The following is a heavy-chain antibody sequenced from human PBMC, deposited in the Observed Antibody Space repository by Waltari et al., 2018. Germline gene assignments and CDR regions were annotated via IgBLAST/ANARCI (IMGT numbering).Heavy chain of an antibody. Sequence: QVQLQQWGAGLLKPSETLSLTCAVYGGSFSGYYWSWIRQPPGKGLEWIGEINHSVSTSYNPSLKIRVTISVDTAKNQCSLKLSSVTAADTAVYYCARAWISLILGATSAFDIWGQGTMVTVS. J-gene: IGHJ3*02. CDR2: INHSVST. D-gene: IGHD1-26*01. CDR1: GGSFSGYY. V-gene: IGHV4-34*01. CDR3: ARAWISLILGATSAFDI.